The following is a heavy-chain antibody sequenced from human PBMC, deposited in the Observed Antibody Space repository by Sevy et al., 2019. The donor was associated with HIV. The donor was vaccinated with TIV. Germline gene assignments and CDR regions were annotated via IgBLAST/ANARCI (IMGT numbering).Heavy chain of an antibody. Sequence: GGSLRLSCAASGFTFSSYSMNWVRQAPGKGLEWVSYISSSSSTIYYEDSVKGRFTISRDNAKNSLYLQMNSLRDEDTAVYYCAREGMITSRIAARQLDYWGQGTLVTVSS. D-gene: IGHD6-6*01. CDR2: ISSSSSTI. CDR3: AREGMITSRIAARQLDY. V-gene: IGHV3-48*02. J-gene: IGHJ4*02. CDR1: GFTFSSYS.